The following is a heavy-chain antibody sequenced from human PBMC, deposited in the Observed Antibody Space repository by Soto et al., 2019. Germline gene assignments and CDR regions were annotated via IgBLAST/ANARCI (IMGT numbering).Heavy chain of an antibody. Sequence: QLQLQESGPGLVKPSETLSLTCTVSGASISTNNYYWGWMRQPPGKGLEWIGVISYHGTTYYDPSLRSRVTISVDTSTTPFSLMLSSVTVADTAVYYCAAQTDRVAVVKASSFEDWGQGTLATVSP. D-gene: IGHD6-6*01. J-gene: IGHJ4*02. V-gene: IGHV4-39*01. CDR2: ISYHGTT. CDR1: GASISTNNYY. CDR3: AAQTDRVAVVKASSFED.